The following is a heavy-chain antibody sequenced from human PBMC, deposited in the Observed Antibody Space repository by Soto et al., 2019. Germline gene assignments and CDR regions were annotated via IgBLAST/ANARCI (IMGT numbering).Heavy chain of an antibody. CDR2: IYYSGST. D-gene: IGHD5-18*01. Sequence: PSGTLSLTCTVSGGSISRYDWNWIRQPPGKGLEWIGYIYYSGSTNYNPSLKSRVTISVDTSKNQFSLKLSSVTAADTAVYYCASQIQLWQSIDYWGQGTLVTVSS. J-gene: IGHJ4*02. CDR3: ASQIQLWQSIDY. V-gene: IGHV4-59*01. CDR1: GGSISRYD.